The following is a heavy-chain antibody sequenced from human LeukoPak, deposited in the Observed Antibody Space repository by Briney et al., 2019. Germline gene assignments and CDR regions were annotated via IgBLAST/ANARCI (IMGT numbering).Heavy chain of an antibody. CDR3: ARGLPAGWYGRAYYFDY. Sequence: ASVKASCKASGYTFTGYYMHWVRQAPGQGLEWMGWINPNSGGTNYAQKFQGRVTMTRDTSISTAYMELSRLRSDDTAVYYCARGLPAGWYGRAYYFDYWGQGTLVTVSS. V-gene: IGHV1-2*02. D-gene: IGHD6-19*01. J-gene: IGHJ4*02. CDR2: INPNSGGT. CDR1: GYTFTGYY.